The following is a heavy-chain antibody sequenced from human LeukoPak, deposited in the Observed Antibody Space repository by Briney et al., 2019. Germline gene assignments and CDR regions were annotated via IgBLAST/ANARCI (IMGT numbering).Heavy chain of an antibody. V-gene: IGHV3-23*01. CDR2: ISGSGDST. D-gene: IGHD3-16*01. J-gene: IGHJ4*02. CDR3: ARHRGISF. CDR1: GFTFSYYA. Sequence: GGSLRLSCVASGFTFSYYAMTWVRQAPRKGLEWVSDISGSGDSTNYADSVKGRFTISRDNSKNTLFLQMSYLRDEDTAIYYRARHRGISFWGQGTLVTVSS.